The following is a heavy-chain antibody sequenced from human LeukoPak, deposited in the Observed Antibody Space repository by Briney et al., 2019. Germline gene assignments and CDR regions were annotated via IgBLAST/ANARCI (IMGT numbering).Heavy chain of an antibody. CDR1: GVSSSSSY. V-gene: IGHV4-59*08. J-gene: IGHJ4*02. D-gene: IGHD6-13*01. CDR2: IFYTGDS. Sequence: PSETLSLTCTVSGVSSSSSYWSWIRQPPGKGLEWIGYIFYTGDSNHNPSFKSRVSISLDTSKDQISLKLSSVTAADTAVYYCARVVSSSWYVGYWGQGTLVTVSS. CDR3: ARVVSSSWYVGY.